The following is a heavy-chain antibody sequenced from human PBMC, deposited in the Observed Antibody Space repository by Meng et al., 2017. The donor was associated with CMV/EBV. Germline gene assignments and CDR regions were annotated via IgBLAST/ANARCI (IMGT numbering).Heavy chain of an antibody. Sequence: GSGSSGRYDGTWARQTAGKGLECIGDAYCDGDTNYSPTRKSRITRVRDASKNQFSLERTCVTAADTDDYYCAREHYFWSGYYLIDPWGQGTLVTVSS. J-gene: IGHJ5*02. CDR2: AYCDGDT. V-gene: IGHV4-61*10. CDR3: AREHYFWSGYYLIDP. CDR1: GSGSSGRYD. D-gene: IGHD3-3*01.